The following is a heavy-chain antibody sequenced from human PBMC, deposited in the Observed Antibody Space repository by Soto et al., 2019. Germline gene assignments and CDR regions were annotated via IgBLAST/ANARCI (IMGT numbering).Heavy chain of an antibody. CDR2: IIPIFGTA. Sequence: ASVKVSCKASGGTFSSYAISWVRQAPGQGLEWMGGIIPIFGTANYAQKFQGRVTITADESTSTAYMELSSLRSEDTAVYYCARDLSFREYSSAAGMDVWGQGTTVTVSS. J-gene: IGHJ6*02. CDR3: ARDLSFREYSSAAGMDV. D-gene: IGHD6-6*01. CDR1: GGTFSSYA. V-gene: IGHV1-69*13.